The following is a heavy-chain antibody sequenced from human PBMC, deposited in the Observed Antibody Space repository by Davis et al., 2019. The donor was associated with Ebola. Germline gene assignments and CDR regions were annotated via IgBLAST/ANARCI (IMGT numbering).Heavy chain of an antibody. CDR3: ARAQFPTTSDH. D-gene: IGHD1-1*01. Sequence: ASVKVSCKASGYTFTGYYMQWVRQAPGHGLEWMGWINPHNGNTNYAQNVQGRVTMTTDTSTSTAYMEVGSLRYDDTAVYYCARAQFPTTSDHWGQGTLVTVSS. CDR1: GYTFTGYY. V-gene: IGHV1-18*04. J-gene: IGHJ4*02. CDR2: INPHNGNT.